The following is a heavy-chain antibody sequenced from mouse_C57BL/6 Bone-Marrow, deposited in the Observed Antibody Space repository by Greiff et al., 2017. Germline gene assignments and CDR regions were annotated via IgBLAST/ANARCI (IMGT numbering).Heavy chain of an antibody. J-gene: IGHJ4*01. Sequence: EVQLQQSGPELVKPGASVKISCKASGYSFTGYYMNWVKQSPEKSLEWIGEINPSTGGTTYNQKFKAKAKLTVDKASSTAYMQLKSLTSEDSAVYYCARVDYWGQGTSVTVSS. CDR1: GYSFTGYY. V-gene: IGHV1-42*01. CDR3: ARVDY. CDR2: INPSTGGT.